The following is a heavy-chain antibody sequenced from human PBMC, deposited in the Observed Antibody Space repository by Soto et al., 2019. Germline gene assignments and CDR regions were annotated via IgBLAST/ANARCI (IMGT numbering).Heavy chain of an antibody. CDR3: EIIAAADQKIYYYGMDV. V-gene: IGHV3-21*01. Sequence: GSLRLSCAASGFTFSSYSMNWVRQAPGKGLEWVSSISSSSSYIYYADSVKGRFTISRDNAKNSLYLQMNSLRAEDTAVYYCEIIAAADQKIYYYGMDVWGQGTTVTVSS. D-gene: IGHD6-13*01. CDR2: ISSSSSYI. J-gene: IGHJ6*02. CDR1: GFTFSSYS.